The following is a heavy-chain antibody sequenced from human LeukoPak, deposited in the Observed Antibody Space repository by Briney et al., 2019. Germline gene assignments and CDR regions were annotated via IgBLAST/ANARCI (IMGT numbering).Heavy chain of an antibody. CDR2: ISSSSSYI. J-gene: IGHJ4*02. D-gene: IGHD4-17*01. Sequence: GGSLRLSCAASGFTLSSYSMNWVRQAPGKGLEWVSSISSSSSYIYCADSVKGRFTISRDNAKNSLYLQMNSLKTEDTAVYYCTTDRGGVDYGDPFRHFDYWGQGALVTVSS. V-gene: IGHV3-21*03. CDR3: TTDRGGVDYGDPFRHFDY. CDR1: GFTLSSYS.